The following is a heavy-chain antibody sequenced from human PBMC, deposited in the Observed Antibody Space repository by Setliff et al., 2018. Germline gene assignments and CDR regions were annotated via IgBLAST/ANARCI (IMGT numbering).Heavy chain of an antibody. CDR1: GFTFSTYW. CDR2: IKQDGSEK. J-gene: IGHJ5*02. V-gene: IGHV3-7*01. CDR3: ARGFPANSGLRWVTTSLRFFWFDP. D-gene: IGHD4-17*01. Sequence: GGSLRLSCAASGFTFSTYWMSWVRQAPGKGLEWVANIKQDGSEKYYVDSVKGRFSISRDNAKNSLYLQMNSLRAADTAVYYCARGFPANSGLRWVTTSLRFFWFDPWGQGTLVTVSS.